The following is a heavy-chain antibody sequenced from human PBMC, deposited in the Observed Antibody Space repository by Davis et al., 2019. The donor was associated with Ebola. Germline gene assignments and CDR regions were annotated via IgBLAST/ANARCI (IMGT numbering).Heavy chain of an antibody. CDR1: GFAFSTSV. V-gene: IGHV3-23*01. J-gene: IGHJ3*02. CDR3: ATWERFCSSITCWRAFDM. CDR2: ISASDGTP. Sequence: PGGSLRLSCAAFGSGFAFSTSVMAWVRQAPGKGLEWVSAISASDGTPFYADSLEGRFAISTDNSKNTLYLQMTGLRPEDTALYYCATWERFCSSITCWRAFDMWGPGTMVTVST. D-gene: IGHD2-2*01.